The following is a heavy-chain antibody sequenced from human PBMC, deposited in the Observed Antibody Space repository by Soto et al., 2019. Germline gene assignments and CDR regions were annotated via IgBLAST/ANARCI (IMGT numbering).Heavy chain of an antibody. CDR3: SRDGDCISTSCYGGNAFDI. CDR1: GGSISSSNW. Sequence: PSETLSLTCAVSGGSISSSNWWSWVRQPPGKGLEWIGEIYHSGSTNYNPSLKSRVTISVDKSKNQFSLKLSSVTAADTAVYYCSRDGDCISTSCYGGNAFDIWGQGTMVTVSS. CDR2: IYHSGST. J-gene: IGHJ3*02. V-gene: IGHV4-4*02. D-gene: IGHD2-2*01.